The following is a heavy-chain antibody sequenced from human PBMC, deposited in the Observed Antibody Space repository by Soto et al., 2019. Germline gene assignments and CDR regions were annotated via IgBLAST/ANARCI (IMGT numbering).Heavy chain of an antibody. CDR3: AKDSPSYTTSPFYFDS. CDR2: ITSNGDST. V-gene: IGHV3-23*01. J-gene: IGHJ4*02. Sequence: LRLSCAAFGFDFNKYAMTWVRQALGKGLQWVSSITSNGDSTYYADSVKGRFTTSRDNSKNTLYLQMNSLRADDTAVFYCAKDSPSYTTSPFYFDSWGQGTLVTVSS. CDR1: GFDFNKYA. D-gene: IGHD2-2*02.